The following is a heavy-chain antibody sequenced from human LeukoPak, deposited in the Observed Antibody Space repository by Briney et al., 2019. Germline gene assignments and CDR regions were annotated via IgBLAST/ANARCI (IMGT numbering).Heavy chain of an antibody. V-gene: IGHV3-23*01. CDR2: ISGSGGST. J-gene: IGHJ6*03. CDR3: AKRKGVYYYMDV. CDR1: GFTFSSYA. Sequence: GGSLRLSCAASGFTFSSYAMSWVRQAPGKGLEWVSDISGSGGSTYYADSVKGRFTISRDNSKNTLYLQMNSLRAEDTAVYYCAKRKGVYYYMDVWGKVTTVTVSS. D-gene: IGHD3-16*01.